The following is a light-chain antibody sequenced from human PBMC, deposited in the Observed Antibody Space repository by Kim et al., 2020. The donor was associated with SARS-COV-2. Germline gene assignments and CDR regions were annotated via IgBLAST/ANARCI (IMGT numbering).Light chain of an antibody. Sequence: ASVSDRVTITVRASQGISNELNWYQQKSGKAPKLLIYAASKLQTGVPSRFSGSGSGTYFTLTISSLQSEDFATYYCLQDFNYPRTFGQGTKVDIK. CDR1: QGISNE. V-gene: IGKV1-6*01. CDR2: AAS. CDR3: LQDFNYPRT. J-gene: IGKJ1*01.